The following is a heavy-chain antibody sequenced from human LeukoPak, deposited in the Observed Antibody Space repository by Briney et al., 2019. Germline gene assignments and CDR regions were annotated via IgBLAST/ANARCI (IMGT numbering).Heavy chain of an antibody. Sequence: SETLSLTCTVSGGSISSGDYYWSWIRQPPGKGLEWIGYIYYSGSTYYNPSLKGRVTISVDTSKNQFSLKLSSVTAADTAVYYCARDREELLSFDYWGQGTLVTVSS. CDR1: GGSISSGDYY. V-gene: IGHV4-30-4*01. D-gene: IGHD3-10*01. CDR2: IYYSGST. J-gene: IGHJ4*02. CDR3: ARDREELLSFDY.